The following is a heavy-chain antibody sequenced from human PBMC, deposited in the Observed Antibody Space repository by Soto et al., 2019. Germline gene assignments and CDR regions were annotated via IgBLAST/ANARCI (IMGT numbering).Heavy chain of an antibody. CDR3: ASDAHMSGFED. CDR2: FNPTFTIA. CDR1: GGTFLNYA. V-gene: IGHV1-69*01. Sequence: QLVQSGAEVKTPGSSVKVSCKASGGTFLNYAITWVRQAPGQGLEWMGDFNPTFTIAIYAQKFQARVTVTADASTATVYMEPSNLRSEDKAILFCASDAHMSGFEDWGQGTLVTVSS. J-gene: IGHJ4*02. D-gene: IGHD3-16*01.